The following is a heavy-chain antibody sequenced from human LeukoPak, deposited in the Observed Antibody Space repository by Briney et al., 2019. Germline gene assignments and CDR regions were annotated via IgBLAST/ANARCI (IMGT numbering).Heavy chain of an antibody. CDR1: GYTFSDYY. CDR2: INPNSGGT. CDR3: ARGGTGYSSGWLRAFDI. V-gene: IGHV1-2*02. D-gene: IGHD6-19*01. J-gene: IGHJ3*02. Sequence: ASVKASCKASGYTFSDYYMHWMRQAPGQGLEWMGWINPNSGGTNYAQKFQGRVTMTRDTSISTVYMELSSLRSDDTAVYYCARGGTGYSSGWLRAFDIWGQGTMVTVSS.